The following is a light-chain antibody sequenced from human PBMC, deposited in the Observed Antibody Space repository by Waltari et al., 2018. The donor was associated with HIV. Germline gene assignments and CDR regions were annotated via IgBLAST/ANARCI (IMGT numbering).Light chain of an antibody. CDR1: HLASNN. CDR3: HVWENSIDEYV. Sequence: SYVLTQPSSVSVAPAHTANVTCGREHLASNNLPWYQQQAGKAPILVLYDDSDRPSGIPERFSGFNFGNTATLTISRVEAGDEADYYCHVWENSIDEYVFGTGTKVTV. CDR2: DDS. J-gene: IGLJ1*01. V-gene: IGLV3-21*02.